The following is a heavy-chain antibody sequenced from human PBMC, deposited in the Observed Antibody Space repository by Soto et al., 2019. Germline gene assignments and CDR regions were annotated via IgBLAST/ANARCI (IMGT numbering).Heavy chain of an antibody. CDR1: GFTFSSYS. J-gene: IGHJ4*02. D-gene: IGHD3-16*01. Sequence: EVQLVESGGGLVQPGGSLRLSCAASGFTFSSYSMNWVRQAPGKGLEWVSYISSSSSTIYYADSVKGRFTTSSDNAQNSLYLPMNSLRDEDTAVYYCARGQITNIAYWGQGTLVTVSS. CDR3: ARGQITNIAY. V-gene: IGHV3-48*02. CDR2: ISSSSSTI.